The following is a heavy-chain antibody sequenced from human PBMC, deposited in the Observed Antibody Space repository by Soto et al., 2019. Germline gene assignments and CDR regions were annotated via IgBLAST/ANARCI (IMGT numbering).Heavy chain of an antibody. CDR1: GFSLSTSGMC. CDR3: ARYYYDSSGSRAPLDY. V-gene: IGHV2-70*01. J-gene: IGHJ4*02. CDR2: IDWDDDK. Sequence: SGPTLVNPTQTLTLTCTFSGFSLSTSGMCVSWIRQPPGKALEWLALIDWDDDKYYSTSLKTRLTISKDTSKNQVVLTMTNMDPVDTATYYCARYYYDSSGSRAPLDYWGQGTLVTVYS. D-gene: IGHD3-22*01.